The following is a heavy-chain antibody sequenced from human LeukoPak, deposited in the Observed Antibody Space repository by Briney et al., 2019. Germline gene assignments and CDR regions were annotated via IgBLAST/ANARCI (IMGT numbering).Heavy chain of an antibody. D-gene: IGHD5-18*01. CDR3: AKDSYADHALGLNWFDP. V-gene: IGHV3-43*02. CDR2: ISGGGGST. Sequence: GGSLRLSCAASGFIFEGYAMHWVRLAPGKGLEWVSFISGGGGSTNYADSVKGRFTVSRDNSKSSLYLQMNSLKTEDTAFYYCAKDSYADHALGLNWFDPRGQGTLVIVSS. CDR1: GFIFEGYA. J-gene: IGHJ5*02.